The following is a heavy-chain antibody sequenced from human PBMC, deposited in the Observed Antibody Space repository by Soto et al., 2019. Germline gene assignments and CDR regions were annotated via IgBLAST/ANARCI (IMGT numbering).Heavy chain of an antibody. CDR1: GGSISSSHW. CDR3: VRGGDETAIVPARLLA. D-gene: IGHD3-10*01. Sequence: SETLSLTCAVSGGSISSSHWWGWVRQAPGKGLEWIGEIYHSGITNYNPSLQSRITMSLDKSKNQFSVNLSSVTAADTAVYYCVRGGDETAIVPARLLAWGRGTLVTVSS. V-gene: IGHV4-4*02. CDR2: IYHSGIT. J-gene: IGHJ5*02.